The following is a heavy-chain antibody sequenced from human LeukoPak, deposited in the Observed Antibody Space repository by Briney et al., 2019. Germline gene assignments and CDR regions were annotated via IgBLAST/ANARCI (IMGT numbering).Heavy chain of an antibody. Sequence: SETLSLTCTVSGGSISSYYWSWIRQPAGKGLEWIGRIYTSGSTNYNPSLKSRVTMSVDTSKNQFSLKLSSVTAADTAVYYCAGSTGGGSLTQFDYWGQGTLVTVSS. D-gene: IGHD1-26*01. J-gene: IGHJ4*02. CDR1: GGSISSYY. CDR2: IYTSGST. CDR3: AGSTGGGSLTQFDY. V-gene: IGHV4-4*07.